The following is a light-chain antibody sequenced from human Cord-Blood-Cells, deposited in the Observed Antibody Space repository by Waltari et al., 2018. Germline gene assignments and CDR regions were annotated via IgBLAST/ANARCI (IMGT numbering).Light chain of an antibody. V-gene: IGLV2-11*01. J-gene: IGLJ3*02. CDR3: CSYAGSYTWV. Sequence: QSALTQPRSVSGSPGQSVTISCTGTSSDVGGYNYVSWYQPHPGKAPQLMLYDVRKRPSGVPDRFSGSKSGTAASLTSSGLQAEDEADYYCCSYAGSYTWVFGGGTKLTVL. CDR2: DVR. CDR1: SSDVGGYNY.